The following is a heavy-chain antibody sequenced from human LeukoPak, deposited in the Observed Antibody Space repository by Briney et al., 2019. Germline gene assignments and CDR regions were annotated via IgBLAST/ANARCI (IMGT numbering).Heavy chain of an antibody. CDR1: GGSISSYY. CDR2: IYYSGST. CDR3: ARALNYGDFYDAFDI. J-gene: IGHJ3*02. Sequence: SETLSLTCTVSGGSISSYYWSWIRQPPGKGLEWIGHIYYSGSTNYNPSLKSRVTISVDTSKNQFSLKLSSVTAADTAVYYCARALNYGDFYDAFDIWGQGTMVTVSS. D-gene: IGHD4-17*01. V-gene: IGHV4-59*01.